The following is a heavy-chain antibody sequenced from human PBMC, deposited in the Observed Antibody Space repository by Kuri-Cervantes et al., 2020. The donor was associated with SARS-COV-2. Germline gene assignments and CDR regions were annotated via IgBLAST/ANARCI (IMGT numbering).Heavy chain of an antibody. CDR2: ISSSSSTI. CDR3: ARDVEQLVLVPLDGMDV. J-gene: IGHJ6*02. CDR1: GFTFSSYS. V-gene: IGHV3-48*01. Sequence: ETLSLTCAASGFTFSSYSMNWVRQAPGKGLEWVSYISSSSSTIYYADSVKGRFTISRDNSKNTLYLQMNSLRAEDTAVYYCARDVEQLVLVPLDGMDVWGQGTTVTVSS. D-gene: IGHD6-6*01.